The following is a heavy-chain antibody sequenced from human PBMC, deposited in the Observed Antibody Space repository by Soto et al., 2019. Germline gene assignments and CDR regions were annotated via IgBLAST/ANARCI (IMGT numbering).Heavy chain of an antibody. J-gene: IGHJ4*02. D-gene: IGHD2-2*01. CDR3: AREDCSSTSCYVDY. V-gene: IGHV3-30-3*01. CDR1: GFTFSSYA. Sequence: GSLRLSCAALGFTFSSYAMHWVRQAPGKGLEWVAVISYDGSNKYYADSVKGRFTTSRDNSKNTPYLQMNSLRAEDTAVYYCAREDCSSTSCYVDYWGQGTLVTSPQ. CDR2: ISYDGSNK.